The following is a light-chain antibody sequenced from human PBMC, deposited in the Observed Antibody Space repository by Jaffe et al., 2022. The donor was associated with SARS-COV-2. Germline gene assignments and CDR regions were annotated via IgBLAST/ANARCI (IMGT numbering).Light chain of an antibody. Sequence: EIVLTQSPGTLSLSPGARATLSCRASQSVSNNYLAWYQQKPGQAPRLLIYGASSRATGIPDRFSGSGSGTDFTLTISRLEPEDFAVYYCQQYGSSPMYTFGQGTKVEIK. CDR1: QSVSNNY. CDR3: QQYGSSPMYT. J-gene: IGKJ2*01. CDR2: GAS. V-gene: IGKV3-20*01.